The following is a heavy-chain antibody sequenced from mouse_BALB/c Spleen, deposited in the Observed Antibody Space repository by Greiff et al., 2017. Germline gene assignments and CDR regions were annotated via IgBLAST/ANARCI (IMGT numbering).Heavy chain of an antibody. Sequence: VQLQQSGAELVKPGASVKLSCTASGFNIKDTYMHWVKQRPEQGLEWIGRIDPANGNTKYDPKFQGKATITADTSSNTAYLQLSSLTSEDTAVYYCALNYYGSSLDYWGQGTTLTVSS. CDR1: GFNIKDTY. D-gene: IGHD1-1*01. CDR3: ALNYYGSSLDY. J-gene: IGHJ2*01. V-gene: IGHV14-3*02. CDR2: IDPANGNT.